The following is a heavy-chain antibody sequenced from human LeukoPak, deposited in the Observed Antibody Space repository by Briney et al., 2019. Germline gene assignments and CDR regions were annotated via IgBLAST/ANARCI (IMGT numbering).Heavy chain of an antibody. J-gene: IGHJ4*02. V-gene: IGHV1-18*01. Sequence: GASVRVSCKASGYTFTKYGISWVRQAPGQGLEWMGWISGYNGNTNYAQKFQGRVTMTTDTSTSTVYMELRSLRSDDTAMYYCARGDDSGYYDYFDYWGQGALVTVSS. CDR1: GYTFTKYG. D-gene: IGHD3-22*01. CDR3: ARGDDSGYYDYFDY. CDR2: ISGYNGNT.